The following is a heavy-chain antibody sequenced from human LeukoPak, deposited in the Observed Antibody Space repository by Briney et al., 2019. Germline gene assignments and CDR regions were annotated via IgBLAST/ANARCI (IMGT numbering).Heavy chain of an antibody. CDR3: AKASGGFGYSSRRSLDY. CDR1: GFTFSSYG. D-gene: IGHD6-13*01. V-gene: IGHV3-33*06. CDR2: IWYDGSNK. Sequence: QAGGSLRLSCAASGFTFSSYGMHWVRQAPGKGLEWVAVIWYDGSNKYYADSVKGRFTISRDNSKNTLYLQMNSLRAGDTAVYYCAKASGGFGYSSRRSLDYWGQGTLVTISS. J-gene: IGHJ4*02.